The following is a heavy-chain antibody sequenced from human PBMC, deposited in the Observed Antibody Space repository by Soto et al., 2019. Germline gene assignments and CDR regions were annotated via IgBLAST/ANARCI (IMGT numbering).Heavy chain of an antibody. D-gene: IGHD2-15*01. CDR2: ISYDGSHK. CDR3: VGMTPQPP. Sequence: QVQIVESGGGVVQPGRSLRLSCAASGFTFSSYGMHWVRQAPGKGLEWVAVISYDGSHKNYADSVKGRFTISRDNSKNTLYLEMNSLGGEDTAVYYCVGMTPQPPWGQGTLVTVSS. J-gene: IGHJ5*02. CDR1: GFTFSSYG. V-gene: IGHV3-30*03.